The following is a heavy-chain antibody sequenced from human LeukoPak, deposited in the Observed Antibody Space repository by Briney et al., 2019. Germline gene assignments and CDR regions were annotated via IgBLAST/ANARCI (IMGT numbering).Heavy chain of an antibody. Sequence: SETLSLTCTASGGSIINYYWSWIRQPPGKGLEWIGYIYYSGSTNYNPSLKSRVTISVDTSKNQFSLKLSSVTAADTAMYYCARSPESGWDDYWGQGTLVTVSS. CDR1: GGSIINYY. CDR3: ARSPESGWDDY. J-gene: IGHJ4*02. D-gene: IGHD6-19*01. V-gene: IGHV4-59*01. CDR2: IYYSGST.